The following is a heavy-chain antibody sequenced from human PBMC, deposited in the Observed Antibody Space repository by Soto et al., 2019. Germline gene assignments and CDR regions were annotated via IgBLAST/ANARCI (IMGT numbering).Heavy chain of an antibody. Sequence: GASVKVSCKASGYTFTSYGISWVRQAPGQGLEWMGWISAYNGNTNYAQKLQGRVTMTTDTSTSTAYMELRSLRSDDTAVYYCARGYCSSTSCYDWKNWFDPWGQGTLVTVSS. CDR2: ISAYNGNT. CDR3: ARGYCSSTSCYDWKNWFDP. D-gene: IGHD2-2*01. V-gene: IGHV1-18*01. J-gene: IGHJ5*02. CDR1: GYTFTSYG.